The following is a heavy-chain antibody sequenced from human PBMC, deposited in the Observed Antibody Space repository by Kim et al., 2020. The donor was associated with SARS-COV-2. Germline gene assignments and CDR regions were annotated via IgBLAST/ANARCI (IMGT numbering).Heavy chain of an antibody. J-gene: IGHJ4*02. V-gene: IGHV4-59*09. Sequence: TNTTPHLKSRVTISVDTSKNQFSLKLRSVTAADTAVYYCARGAPYIFDYWGQGTLVTVSS. CDR3: ARGAPYIFDY. CDR2: T. D-gene: IGHD4-4*01.